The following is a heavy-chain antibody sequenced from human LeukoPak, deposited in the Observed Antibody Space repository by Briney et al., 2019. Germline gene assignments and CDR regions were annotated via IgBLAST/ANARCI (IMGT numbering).Heavy chain of an antibody. Sequence: ASVKVSCKASGYTFTGYYMHWVRQAPGQGLEWMGWINPNSGGTNYAQKFRGRVTMTRDTSISTAYMELSRLRSDDTAVYYCARETSGWYYFDYWGQGTLVTVSS. V-gene: IGHV1-2*02. J-gene: IGHJ4*02. CDR3: ARETSGWYYFDY. D-gene: IGHD2-15*01. CDR2: INPNSGGT. CDR1: GYTFTGYY.